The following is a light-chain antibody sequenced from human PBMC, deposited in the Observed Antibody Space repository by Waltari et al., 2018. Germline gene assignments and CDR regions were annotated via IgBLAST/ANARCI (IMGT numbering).Light chain of an antibody. Sequence: EIVLTQSPGPLSLSPGGRATLSCRASHGVTNNFLAWYQQKLGQGPRLLIYGAFLRATGVPDRFSGSGSGTDFTLTISRLEPEDFAVYFCHQYGGAPYTFGQGTKLEIK. J-gene: IGKJ2*01. CDR1: HGVTNNF. CDR2: GAF. V-gene: IGKV3-20*01. CDR3: HQYGGAPYT.